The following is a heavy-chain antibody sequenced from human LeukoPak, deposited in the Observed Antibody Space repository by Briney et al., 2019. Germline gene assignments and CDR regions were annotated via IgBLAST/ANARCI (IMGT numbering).Heavy chain of an antibody. J-gene: IGHJ4*02. CDR2: MYLSGTT. CDR1: GGSINSLDL. CDR3: AGLVGRYSSGLYYYYFDY. D-gene: IGHD3-22*01. Sequence: PSETLSLTCTVSGGSINSLDLWSWVRQPPGKGLEWIGEMYLSGTTHSNPSVKSRVTISIDKSKNQFFLNLSSVTAADTAVYYCAGLVGRYSSGLYYYYFDYWGQGTLVTVSS. V-gene: IGHV4-4*02.